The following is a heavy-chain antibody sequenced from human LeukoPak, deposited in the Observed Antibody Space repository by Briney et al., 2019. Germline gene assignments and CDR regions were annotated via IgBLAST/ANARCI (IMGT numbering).Heavy chain of an antibody. V-gene: IGHV3-23*01. Sequence: SGGSLRLSCAASGFTFSSYAMSWVRQAPGKGLEWVSAISGSGGSTYYADSVKGRFTISRDNSKNTLYLQMKSLRAEDTAVYYCAKGRVCSGGSCYSEDYYYYYMDVWGKGTTVTVSS. D-gene: IGHD2-15*01. CDR1: GFTFSSYA. CDR3: AKGRVCSGGSCYSEDYYYYYMDV. J-gene: IGHJ6*03. CDR2: ISGSGGST.